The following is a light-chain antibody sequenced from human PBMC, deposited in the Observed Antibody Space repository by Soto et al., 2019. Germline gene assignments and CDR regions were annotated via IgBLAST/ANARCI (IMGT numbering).Light chain of an antibody. J-gene: IGKJ2*01. CDR3: QQTYSTPYT. CDR1: QRITTY. CDR2: TSG. Sequence: IHMTQSPSSLSASVGDRITVTCRASQRITTYVNWYQLKPGEAPKLLISTSGTLQRGVPSRFSGSGSGTDFTLTITRLQTADFATYFCQQTYSTPYTFGQGTTLEIK. V-gene: IGKV1-39*01.